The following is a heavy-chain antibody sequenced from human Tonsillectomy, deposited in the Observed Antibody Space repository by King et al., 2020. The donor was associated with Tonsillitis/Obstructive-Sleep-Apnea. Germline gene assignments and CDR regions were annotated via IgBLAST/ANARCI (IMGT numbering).Heavy chain of an antibody. D-gene: IGHD6-13*01. CDR3: ARPPPSSSWYPRYYYYYMDV. J-gene: IGHJ6*03. V-gene: IGHV5-51*01. CDR1: GYSFTSYW. CDR2: IYPGDSDT. Sequence: QLVQSGAEVKKPGESLKISCKGSGYSFTSYWIGWVRQMPGKGLEWMGIIYPGDSDTRYSPSFQGQVTISADKSISTAYLQWSSLKASDTAMYYCARPPPSSSWYPRYYYYYMDVWGKGTTVTVSS.